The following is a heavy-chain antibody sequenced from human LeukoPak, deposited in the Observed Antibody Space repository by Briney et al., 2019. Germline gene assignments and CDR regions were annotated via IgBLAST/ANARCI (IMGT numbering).Heavy chain of an antibody. CDR1: RDTFSRYG. V-gene: IGHV1-18*01. D-gene: IGHD3-10*01. Sequence: ASVKVSCKASRDTFSRYGITWVRQAPGQGLEWMGWTSGYNDKTNYAQKFQGRVTMTTDISTTTAYMELRSLRSDDTALYYCAIVSLVRGDIGFWFDPWGQGTLVTVSS. CDR2: TSGYNDKT. CDR3: AIVSLVRGDIGFWFDP. J-gene: IGHJ5*02.